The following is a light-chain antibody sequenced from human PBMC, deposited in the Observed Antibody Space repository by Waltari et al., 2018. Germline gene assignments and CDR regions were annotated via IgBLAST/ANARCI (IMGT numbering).Light chain of an antibody. CDR1: QSIGTY. Sequence: EIVLTQSPATLSLSPGERATLSCRASQSIGTYLAWYQQKPGQAPRLLSYETSNRATAIPARFSGSGSGTDFTLTISSLEPEDFAVYYCQLGSNWPPTFTFGPGARLDVK. V-gene: IGKV3-11*01. CDR2: ETS. CDR3: QLGSNWPPTFT. J-gene: IGKJ3*01.